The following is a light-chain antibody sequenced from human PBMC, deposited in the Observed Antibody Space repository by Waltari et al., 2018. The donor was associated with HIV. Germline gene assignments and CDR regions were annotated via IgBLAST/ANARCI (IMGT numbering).Light chain of an antibody. V-gene: IGLV2-11*01. CDR2: DVT. CDR1: SSDVGRYDY. Sequence: QSALTQPRSVSGSPGQSVTISCAGSSSDVGRYDYASWYQQLPGNAPKVIIYDVTKRPSGVPDRFSGSKSGNTAFLTISGLQAEDEADYYCCSYAASYIYVFGVGTKVTVL. J-gene: IGLJ1*01. CDR3: CSYAASYIYV.